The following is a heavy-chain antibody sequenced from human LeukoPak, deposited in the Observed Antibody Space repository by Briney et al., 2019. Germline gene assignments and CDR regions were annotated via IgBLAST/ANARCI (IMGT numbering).Heavy chain of an antibody. Sequence: ASVKVSCKASGGTFSSYAISWVRQAPGQWLEWMGGIIPIFGTANYAQKFQGRVTITADESTSTAYMELSSLRSEDTAVYYCARASGYGSGSLTPINFDYWGQGTLVTVSS. CDR2: IIPIFGTA. J-gene: IGHJ4*02. D-gene: IGHD3-10*01. V-gene: IGHV1-69*13. CDR1: GGTFSSYA. CDR3: ARASGYGSGSLTPINFDY.